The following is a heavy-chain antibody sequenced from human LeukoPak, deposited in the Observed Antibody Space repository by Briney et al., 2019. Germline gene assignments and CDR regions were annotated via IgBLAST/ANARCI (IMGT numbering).Heavy chain of an antibody. CDR3: AGEGGYDSSGYFDY. V-gene: IGHV3-30-3*01. D-gene: IGHD5-12*01. CDR2: ISYDGSNK. J-gene: IGHJ4*02. Sequence: GGSLRLSCAASAFTFSSYAMHWVRQGPGQGLLWGAVISYDGSNKYYADYVKGRFTNSRDNSKNTLYLQMNSLRAEDTAVYYCAGEGGYDSSGYFDYWGQGTLVTVSS. CDR1: AFTFSSYA.